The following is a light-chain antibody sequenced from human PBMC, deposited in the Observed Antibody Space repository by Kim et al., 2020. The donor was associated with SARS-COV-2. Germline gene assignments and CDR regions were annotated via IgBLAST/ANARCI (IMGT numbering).Light chain of an antibody. Sequence: LPGEGATISCRASQRVGRNLAWYQQKPGQAPRLVIYGASTRATGVPARFSGSGYGTEFTLTISSLQSEDFAVYYCQQYNNWPPLTFGPGTKVDIK. V-gene: IGKV3-15*01. CDR3: QQYNNWPPLT. J-gene: IGKJ3*01. CDR2: GAS. CDR1: QRVGRN.